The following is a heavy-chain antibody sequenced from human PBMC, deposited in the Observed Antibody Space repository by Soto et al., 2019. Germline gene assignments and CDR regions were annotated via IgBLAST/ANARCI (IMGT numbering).Heavy chain of an antibody. CDR3: ARGRRYCSSTSCYGPFDY. V-gene: IGHV1-8*01. D-gene: IGHD2-2*01. J-gene: IGHJ4*02. CDR2: MNPNSGNT. CDR1: GYTFTSYD. Sequence: QVQLVQSGAEVKKPGASVKVSCKASGYTFTSYDINWVRQATGQGLEWMGWMNPNSGNTGYAQKFQGRVTMTRNTSISTAYMELSSLRSEDTAVYYCARGRRYCSSTSCYGPFDYWGQGTLVTVSS.